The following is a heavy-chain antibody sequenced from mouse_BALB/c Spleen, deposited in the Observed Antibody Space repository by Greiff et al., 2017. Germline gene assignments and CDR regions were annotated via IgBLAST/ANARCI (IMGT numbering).Heavy chain of an antibody. CDR3: AREGDYYGTGYFDV. D-gene: IGHD1-1*01. CDR2: IWGDGST. CDR1: GFSLTGYG. V-gene: IGHV2-6-7*01. J-gene: IGHJ1*01. Sequence: VQLQQSGPGLVAPSQSLSITCTVSGFSLTGYGVNWVRQPPGKGLEWLGMIWGDGSTDYNSALKSRLSISKDNSKSQVFLKMNSLQTDDTARYYCAREGDYYGTGYFDVWGAGTTVTVSS.